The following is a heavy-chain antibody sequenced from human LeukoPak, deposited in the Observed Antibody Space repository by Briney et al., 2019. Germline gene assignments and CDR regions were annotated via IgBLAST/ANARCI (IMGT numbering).Heavy chain of an antibody. Sequence: GGSLRLSCAASGFRFNTFWMSWVRQAPGKGPEWVANIKQDGNEKYYADSVKGRFTISRDNGKNSLDLQMNSLRAEGTALYYCAKDIDTVTTLGAFDIWGQGTMVTVSS. CDR1: GFRFNTFW. D-gene: IGHD4-17*01. CDR3: AKDIDTVTTLGAFDI. V-gene: IGHV3-7*03. J-gene: IGHJ3*02. CDR2: IKQDGNEK.